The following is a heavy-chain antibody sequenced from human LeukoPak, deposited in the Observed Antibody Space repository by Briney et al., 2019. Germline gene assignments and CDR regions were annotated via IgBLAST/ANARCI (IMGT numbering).Heavy chain of an antibody. J-gene: IGHJ2*01. CDR3: ARDINYDSSGGDL. Sequence: PGRSLRLSCAASGFTYSNYPMHWVRQAPGKELEWVAVISYDGSYTYYADSVKGRFTISRDNSKNTLYLQMNSLRAEDTAVYYCARDINYDSSGGDLWGRGTLVTVSS. CDR1: GFTYSNYP. CDR2: ISYDGSYT. D-gene: IGHD3-22*01. V-gene: IGHV3-30-3*01.